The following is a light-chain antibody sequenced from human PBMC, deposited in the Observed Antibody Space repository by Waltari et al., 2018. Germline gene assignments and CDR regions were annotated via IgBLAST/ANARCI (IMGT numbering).Light chain of an antibody. V-gene: IGLV1-44*01. Sequence: QSVVTQPPSASGTPGQRVAIPCSGSNSNIERNTVPWYQHVPGTDPKLPIYNNDQRPSGVPDRFSGSKSDFSASLAISGLQAEDEGDYYCVSWDDSLNGEIFGGGTRLTVL. J-gene: IGLJ2*01. CDR1: NSNIERNT. CDR2: NND. CDR3: VSWDDSLNGEI.